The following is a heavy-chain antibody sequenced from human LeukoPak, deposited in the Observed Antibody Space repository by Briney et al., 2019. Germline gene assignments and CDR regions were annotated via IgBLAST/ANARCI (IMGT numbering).Heavy chain of an antibody. CDR2: IYYSGST. J-gene: IGHJ5*02. Sequence: PSETLSLTCTVSGGSISSYYWSWIRQPPGKGLEWIGYIYYSGSTNYNPSLKSRVTISVDTSKNQFSLKLSSVTAADTAVYYCARGEKYLNNWFDTWGQGTLVTVSS. CDR1: GGSISSYY. D-gene: IGHD2-2*01. V-gene: IGHV4-59*01. CDR3: ARGEKYLNNWFDT.